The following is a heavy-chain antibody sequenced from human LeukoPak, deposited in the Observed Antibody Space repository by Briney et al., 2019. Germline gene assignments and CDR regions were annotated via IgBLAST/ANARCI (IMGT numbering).Heavy chain of an antibody. V-gene: IGHV4-59*12. CDR2: IYYSESA. J-gene: IGHJ5*02. CDR3: ARARDVCGGGCPEVANWFDP. D-gene: IGHD2-21*02. Sequence: PSETLSLTCTVSGGSISGYYWNWIRQPPGKGLEWIGYIYYSESANYNPSLKSRVTISVDTSKNHFSLRLSSVTAADTAVYYCARARDVCGGGCPEVANWFDPGGQGTLVTASS. CDR1: GGSISGYY.